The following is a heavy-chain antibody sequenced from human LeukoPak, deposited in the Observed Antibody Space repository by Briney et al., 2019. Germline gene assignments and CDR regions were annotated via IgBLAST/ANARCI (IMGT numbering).Heavy chain of an antibody. CDR2: ISAYNGNT. Sequence: ASVKVSCKASGYTFTSYGISWVRQAPGQGLEWMGWISAYNGNTNYAQKLQGRVTMTTDTSTSTAYMELRSLRSDDTAVYYCARDHPIAVAGTHWFDPWGQGTLVTVSS. CDR1: GYTFTSYG. J-gene: IGHJ5*02. V-gene: IGHV1-18*01. CDR3: ARDHPIAVAGTHWFDP. D-gene: IGHD6-19*01.